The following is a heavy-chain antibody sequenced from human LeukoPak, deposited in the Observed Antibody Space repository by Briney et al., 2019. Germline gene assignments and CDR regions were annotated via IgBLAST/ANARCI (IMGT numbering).Heavy chain of an antibody. CDR3: ARDPETYYYGSGISFDY. D-gene: IGHD3-10*01. V-gene: IGHV1-69*05. CDR1: GGTFSSYA. CDR2: IIPIFGTA. Sequence: SVKVSCKASGGTFSSYAISWVRQAPGQGLEWMGRIIPIFGTANYAQKFQGRVTITTDESTSTAYMELSSLRSEDTAVYYCARDPETYYYGSGISFDYWGQGTLVAVSS. J-gene: IGHJ4*02.